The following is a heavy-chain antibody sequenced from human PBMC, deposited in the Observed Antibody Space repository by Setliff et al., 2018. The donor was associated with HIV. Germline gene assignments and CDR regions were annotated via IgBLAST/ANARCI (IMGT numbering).Heavy chain of an antibody. CDR2: IYTSGST. J-gene: IGHJ2*01. D-gene: IGHD2-8*01. Sequence: KPSETLSLTCSVSGGSISSYYWSWIRQPAGKGLEWIGRIYTSGSTNYNPSLKSRLTMSVETSKNQFSLRLSSVTAADTAVYYCARDRNNYDTNGPYWYFDLWGRGTLVTVSS. V-gene: IGHV4-4*07. CDR1: GGSISSYY. CDR3: ARDRNNYDTNGPYWYFDL.